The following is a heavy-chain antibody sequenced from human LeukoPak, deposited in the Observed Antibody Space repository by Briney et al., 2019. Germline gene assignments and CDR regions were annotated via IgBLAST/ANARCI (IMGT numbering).Heavy chain of an antibody. Sequence: GGSLRLSCAASGFTFSSYSMNWVRQAPGKGLEWVSSISSSSSYIYYADSVKGRFTISRDNAKNSLYLQMNSLRAEDTAVYYCANIPGDNWNDGPREYYYYMDVWGKGTTVTVSS. D-gene: IGHD1-1*01. J-gene: IGHJ6*03. V-gene: IGHV3-21*01. CDR1: GFTFSSYS. CDR3: ANIPGDNWNDGPREYYYYMDV. CDR2: ISSSSSYI.